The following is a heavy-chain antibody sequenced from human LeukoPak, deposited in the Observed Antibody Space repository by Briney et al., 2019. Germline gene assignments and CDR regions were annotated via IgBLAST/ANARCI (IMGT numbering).Heavy chain of an antibody. D-gene: IGHD3-10*01. V-gene: IGHV4-61*02. CDR3: ARAFYGSGSYYLDY. CDR2: TYTSGST. CDR1: GGSISSGSYY. J-gene: IGHJ4*02. Sequence: PSETLSLTCTVSGGSISSGSYYWSWIRQPAGKGLEWIGRTYTSGSTNYNPSLKSRVTISVDTSKNQFSLKLSSVTAADTAVYYCARAFYGSGSYYLDYWGQGTLVTVSS.